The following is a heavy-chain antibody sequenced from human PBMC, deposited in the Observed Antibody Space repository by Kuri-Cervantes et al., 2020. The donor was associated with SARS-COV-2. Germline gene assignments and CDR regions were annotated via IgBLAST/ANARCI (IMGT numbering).Heavy chain of an antibody. Sequence: GESLKISCAASGFTFSSYSMNWVRQAPGKGLEWVSSISSSSGYIYYADSVKGRFTISRDNAKNSLYLQMNSLRAEDTAVYYCARDLVEHYYGSGRYEDYWGQGTLVTVSS. J-gene: IGHJ4*02. CDR1: GFTFSSYS. V-gene: IGHV3-21*01. CDR3: ARDLVEHYYGSGRYEDY. D-gene: IGHD3-10*01. CDR2: ISSSSGYI.